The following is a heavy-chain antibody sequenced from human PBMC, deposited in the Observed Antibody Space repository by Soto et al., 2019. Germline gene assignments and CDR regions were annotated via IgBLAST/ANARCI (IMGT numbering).Heavy chain of an antibody. V-gene: IGHV1-69*01. J-gene: IGHJ5*02. Sequence: QVQLVQSGAEVKKPGSSVKVSCKASGGTFSSYAVTWVRQAPGQGLEWMGEIIPIFDTATYGQTFQGRVTITADESTRTACMEVSSLRSAVTGLYSCARKTCHFGGGSFDPWGEGTVVTVSS. CDR2: IIPIFDTA. CDR3: ARKTCHFGGGSFDP. CDR1: GGTFSSYA. D-gene: IGHD3-16*01.